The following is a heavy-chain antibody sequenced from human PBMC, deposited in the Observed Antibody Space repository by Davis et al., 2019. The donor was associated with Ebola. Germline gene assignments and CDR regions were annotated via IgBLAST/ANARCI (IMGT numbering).Heavy chain of an antibody. CDR3: ARVLSWGAVTTS. CDR1: GFTFSGSA. Sequence: KISCAASGFTFSGSAMHWVRQAPGQGLEWMGRIIPILGIANYAQKFQGRVTITADKSTSTAYMELSSLRSEDTAVYYCARVLSWGAVTTSWGQGTLVTVSS. V-gene: IGHV1-69*04. D-gene: IGHD4-17*01. J-gene: IGHJ5*02. CDR2: IIPILGIA.